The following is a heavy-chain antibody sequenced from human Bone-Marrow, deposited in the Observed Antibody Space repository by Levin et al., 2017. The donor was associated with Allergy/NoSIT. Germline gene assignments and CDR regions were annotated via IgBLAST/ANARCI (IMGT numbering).Heavy chain of an antibody. Sequence: QAGGSLRLSCAYSGFTFSSYAMTWVRQAPGKGLEWVSGMSGSDDSTYYADSVQGRFAISRDISNNTLYLQMNSLRAEDTAIYFCARVYGYYYYYMDVWGRGTTVTVSS. J-gene: IGHJ6*03. CDR3: ARVYGYYYYYMDV. CDR2: MSGSDDST. D-gene: IGHD2/OR15-2a*01. V-gene: IGHV3-23*01. CDR1: GFTFSSYA.